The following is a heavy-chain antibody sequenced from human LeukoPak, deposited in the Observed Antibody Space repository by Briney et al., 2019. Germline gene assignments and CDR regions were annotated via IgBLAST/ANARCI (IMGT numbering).Heavy chain of an antibody. V-gene: IGHV1-2*02. CDR3: ARTAYSSGWYVYYFDY. D-gene: IGHD6-13*01. Sequence: ASVKVSCKASGYTFIDYYMHWVRQAPGQGLEWMGWINPNSGGTKFAQKFQGRVTMTRDTSISTAYMERSSLTSDDAPIYYCARTAYSSGWYVYYFDYWGQGTLVTVSS. J-gene: IGHJ4*02. CDR1: GYTFIDYY. CDR2: INPNSGGT.